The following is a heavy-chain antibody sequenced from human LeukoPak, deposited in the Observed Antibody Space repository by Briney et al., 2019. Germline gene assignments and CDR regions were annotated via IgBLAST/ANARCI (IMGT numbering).Heavy chain of an antibody. CDR3: ARGPPRGKYYYMDV. CDR2: IGTASDT. J-gene: IGHJ6*03. CDR1: GFTFSSFD. Sequence: PGGSLRLSCAASGFTFSSFDMHWVRQPTGQGLEWVSTIGTASDTYYPGSVEGRFTLSRDNAKNSLYLQMNCLTAGDTAVYYCARGPPRGKYYYMDVWGKGTTVTVFS. D-gene: IGHD1-1*01. V-gene: IGHV3-13*01.